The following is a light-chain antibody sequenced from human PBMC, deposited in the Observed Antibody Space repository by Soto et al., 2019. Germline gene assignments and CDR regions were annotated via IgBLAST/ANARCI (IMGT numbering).Light chain of an antibody. CDR1: GSDVGGYNY. CDR3: SSYAGSNNYVV. J-gene: IGLJ2*01. CDR2: EVS. V-gene: IGLV2-8*01. Sequence: QSALTQPPSASGSPGQSVTISCTGTGSDVGGYNYVSWYQHHPGKAPKLMLYEVSTRPSGVPDRFSGSKSGNTASLTVSGLQAEDEADHYCSSYAGSNNYVVFGGGTKLTVL.